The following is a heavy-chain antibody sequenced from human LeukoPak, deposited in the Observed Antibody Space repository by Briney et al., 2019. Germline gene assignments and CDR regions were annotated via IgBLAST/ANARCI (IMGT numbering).Heavy chain of an antibody. Sequence: GGSLRLSCAASGFTLSNYAMHWVRQAPDKGLEWVGVVLYDGTRHYYTHSVKGRFTISRDNSENTLYLQVNSLRVEDAGVYFCARDPRGPTGYDSSGRDTFDLWGQGTLVTVSS. CDR2: VLYDGTRH. CDR3: ARDPRGPTGYDSSGRDTFDL. V-gene: IGHV3-30*04. CDR1: GFTLSNYA. D-gene: IGHD3-22*01. J-gene: IGHJ4*01.